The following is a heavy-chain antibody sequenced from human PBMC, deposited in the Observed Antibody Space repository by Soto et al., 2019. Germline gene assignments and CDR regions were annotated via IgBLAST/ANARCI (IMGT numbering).Heavy chain of an antibody. V-gene: IGHV4-61*03. J-gene: IGHJ4*02. D-gene: IGHD5-18*01. CDR3: ARGAGFSYASTWLDI. CDR1: GASVSCATSY. CDR2: IYYTGST. Sequence: SVTPSPTRTAVGASVSCATSYWIWIRQGPGKGLEWVGHIYYTGSTNYNPSLNNRVTISVDTSKNHFSLQLTSVTAADTAVYYCARGAGFSYASTWLDIWGQGTLAPGSS.